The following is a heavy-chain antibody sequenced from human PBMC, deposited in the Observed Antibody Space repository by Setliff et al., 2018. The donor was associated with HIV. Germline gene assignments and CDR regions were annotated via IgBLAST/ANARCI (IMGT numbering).Heavy chain of an antibody. V-gene: IGHV4-39*07. CDR1: GGSISSSSYY. CDR3: ARGTAPRRGTNYGGNYPLDY. Sequence: SETLSLTCTVSGGSISSSSYYWGWIRQPPGKGLEWIGSIYYSGSTYYSPFLQSRVTISIDTSKHHFSLKLSSVTAADTAVYYCARGTAPRRGTNYGGNYPLDYWGQGTLVTVSS. J-gene: IGHJ4*02. CDR2: IYYSGST. D-gene: IGHD4-4*01.